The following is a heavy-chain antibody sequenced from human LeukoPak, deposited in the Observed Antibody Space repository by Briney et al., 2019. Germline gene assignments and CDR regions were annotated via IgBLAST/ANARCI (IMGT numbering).Heavy chain of an antibody. D-gene: IGHD3-22*01. CDR3: ARDSGEYFYDSSGYYYKY. CDR1: GYTFTGYY. J-gene: IGHJ4*02. V-gene: IGHV1-2*02. CDR2: INPNSGGT. Sequence: ASVKVSCKASGYTFTGYYMHWVRQAPGQGLEWMGWINPNSGGTNYAQKFQGRVTMTRDTSISTAYMELSSLRSDDTAVYYCARDSGEYFYDSSGYYYKYWGQGTLVTVSS.